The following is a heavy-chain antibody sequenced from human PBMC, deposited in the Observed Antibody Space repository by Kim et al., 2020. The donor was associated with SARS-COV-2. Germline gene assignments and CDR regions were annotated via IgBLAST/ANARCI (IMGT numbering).Heavy chain of an antibody. CDR1: GGTFSSYA. V-gene: IGHV1-69*13. J-gene: IGHJ4*02. D-gene: IGHD3-10*01. Sequence: SVKVSCKASGGTFSSYAISWVRQAPGQGLEWMGGIIPIFGTANYAQKFQGRVTITADESTSTAYMGLSSLRSEDTAVYYCARARRYYGSGSPVPFDYWGQGTLVTVSS. CDR2: IIPIFGTA. CDR3: ARARRYYGSGSPVPFDY.